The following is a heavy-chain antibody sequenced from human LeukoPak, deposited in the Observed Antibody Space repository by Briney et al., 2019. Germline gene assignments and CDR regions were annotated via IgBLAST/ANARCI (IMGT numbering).Heavy chain of an antibody. D-gene: IGHD3-3*01. V-gene: IGHV3-30*18. CDR2: ISYDGSNK. CDR1: GFTSSSYG. CDR3: AKEGRITIFGVVLNYYYYYGMDV. Sequence: GGSLRLSCAASGFTSSSYGMHWVRQAPGKGLEWVAVISYDGSNKYYADSVKGRFTISRDNSKNTLYLQMNSLRAEDTAVYYCAKEGRITIFGVVLNYYYYYGMDVWGQGTTVTVSS. J-gene: IGHJ6*02.